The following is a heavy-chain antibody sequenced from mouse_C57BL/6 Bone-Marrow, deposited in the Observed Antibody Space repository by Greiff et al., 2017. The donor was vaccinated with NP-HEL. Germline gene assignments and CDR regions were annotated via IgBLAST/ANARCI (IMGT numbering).Heavy chain of an antibody. Sequence: EVKLVESGGGLVKPGGSLKLSCAASGFTFSDYGMHWVRPAPEKGLEWVAYISSGSSTISYADTEKGRFPISRDNAKNTLFLQMTSLRSEDTAMYCGARPRLGRWYFDVWGTGTTVTVSS. CDR1: GFTFSDYG. V-gene: IGHV5-17*01. CDR3: ARPRLGRWYFDV. D-gene: IGHD4-1*01. J-gene: IGHJ1*03. CDR2: ISSGSSTI.